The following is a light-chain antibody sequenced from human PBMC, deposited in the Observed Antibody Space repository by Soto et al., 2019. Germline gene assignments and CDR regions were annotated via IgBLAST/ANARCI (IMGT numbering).Light chain of an antibody. CDR1: QSVDSSY. Sequence: EIVLTQSPGTLSLSPGERATLSCRASQSVDSSYLSWYQHKPGQAPRLLIYATSSRATGIPDRFSGSGSGTDCTLTISRLEPEDFAVYYCQRYGASSFTFGQGTNLEIK. CDR2: ATS. CDR3: QRYGASSFT. V-gene: IGKV3-20*01. J-gene: IGKJ2*01.